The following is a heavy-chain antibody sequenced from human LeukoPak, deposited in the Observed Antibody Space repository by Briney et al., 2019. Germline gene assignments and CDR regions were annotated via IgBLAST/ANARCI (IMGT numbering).Heavy chain of an antibody. CDR1: GFTFRSYG. CDR2: ISGSGDST. CDR3: AKHGFGVFEGY. J-gene: IGHJ4*02. V-gene: IGHV3-23*01. Sequence: GGSLRLSCAASGFTFRSYGMTWVRQAPGKGLEWVSAISGSGDSTYYADSVKGRFTISRDNSRNTLYLQMNSLRAEDTAVYYCAKHGFGVFEGYWGQGTLVTVSS. D-gene: IGHD3-10*01.